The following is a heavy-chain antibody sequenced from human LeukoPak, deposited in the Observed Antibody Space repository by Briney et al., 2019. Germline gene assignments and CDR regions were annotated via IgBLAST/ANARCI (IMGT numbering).Heavy chain of an antibody. V-gene: IGHV3-7*01. Sequence: PGGSLRLSCAASGFTFSSHWMTWVRQAPGKGLEWVASIKQGGSEKYYAGSVKGRFTVSRDNAKNSLFLQMNRLSADDTALYYCARGPHCGDRVDYLVSWGQGTRVTVSS. J-gene: IGHJ4*02. CDR2: IKQGGSEK. CDR3: ARGPHCGDRVDYLVS. CDR1: GFTFSSHW. D-gene: IGHD4-17*01.